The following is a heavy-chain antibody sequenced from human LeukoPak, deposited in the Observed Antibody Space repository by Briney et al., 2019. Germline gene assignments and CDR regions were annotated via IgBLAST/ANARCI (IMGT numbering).Heavy chain of an antibody. V-gene: IGHV4-59*01. CDR2: IYYTGRA. Sequence: SETLSLTCSVSGGSISNYYWSWIRQPPGKGLEFIGYIYYTGRADYNPSLKSRVTMSVDTSKNHFSLKLTSVTAADTAVYFCARGDYSDSQRFDPWGQGILVTVPS. D-gene: IGHD3-22*01. CDR3: ARGDYSDSQRFDP. J-gene: IGHJ5*02. CDR1: GGSISNYY.